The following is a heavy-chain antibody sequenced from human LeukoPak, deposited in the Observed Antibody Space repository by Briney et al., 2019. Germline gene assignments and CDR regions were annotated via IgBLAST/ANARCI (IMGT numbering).Heavy chain of an antibody. CDR3: ARDLWHFYDDSGYYREFDS. V-gene: IGHV1-18*01. CDR2: SGSYGGDT. D-gene: IGHD3-22*01. J-gene: IGHJ5*01. Sequence: ASLKVSCKATSRIRWLRQAPGQGLGWMGWSGSYGGDTYYAQKFQGIVTVTTDTSTSTVYMELRSLRSDDTAVYYCARDLWHFYDDSGYYREFDSWGQGTLVTVSS. CDR1: TSR.